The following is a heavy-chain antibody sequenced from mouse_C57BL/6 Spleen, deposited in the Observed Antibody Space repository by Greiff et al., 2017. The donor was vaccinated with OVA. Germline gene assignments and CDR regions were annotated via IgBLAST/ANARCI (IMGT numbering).Heavy chain of an antibody. V-gene: IGHV7-3*01. CDR2: IRNKANGYTT. CDR3: ARSSNYPYYFDY. Sequence: EVQLVESGGGLVQPGGSLSLSCAASGFTFTDYYMSWVRQPPGKALEWLGFIRNKANGYTTEYSASVKGRFTISRDNSQSILYLQMNALRAEDSATYYCARSSNYPYYFDYWGQGTTLTVSS. CDR1: GFTFTDYY. J-gene: IGHJ2*01. D-gene: IGHD2-1*01.